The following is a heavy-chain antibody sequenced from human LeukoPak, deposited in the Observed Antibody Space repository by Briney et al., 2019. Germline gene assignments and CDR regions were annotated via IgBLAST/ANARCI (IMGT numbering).Heavy chain of an antibody. CDR2: IYTGGTT. CDR3: ARDKLGSGYSSDFDY. Sequence: QPGGSLRLSCAASGFSVSSNYMSWVRQAPGKGLEWVSAIYTGGTTYYADSVKGRFTISRDNSKNTLYLQMNSLRAEDSAVYFCARDKLGSGYSSDFDYWGQGTLVTVSS. J-gene: IGHJ4*02. D-gene: IGHD6-19*01. V-gene: IGHV3-66*02. CDR1: GFSVSSNY.